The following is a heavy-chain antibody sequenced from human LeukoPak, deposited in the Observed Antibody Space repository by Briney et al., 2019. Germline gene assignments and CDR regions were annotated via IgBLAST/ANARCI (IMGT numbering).Heavy chain of an antibody. CDR2: MNPNSGNT. CDR1: GYTCTSYD. V-gene: IGHV1-8*01. CDR3: ARGVRRRGDGYNTYYFDY. D-gene: IGHD5-24*01. Sequence: ASVKVSCKASGYTCTSYDINWVRQATGQGLEWMGWMNPNSGNTGYAPKFQGRVTMTRNTSISTAYMELSSLRSEDTGVYYCARGVRRRGDGYNTYYFDYWGQGTLVTVSS. J-gene: IGHJ4*02.